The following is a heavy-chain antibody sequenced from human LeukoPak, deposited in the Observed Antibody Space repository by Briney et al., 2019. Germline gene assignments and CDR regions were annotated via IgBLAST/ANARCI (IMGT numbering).Heavy chain of an antibody. J-gene: IGHJ3*02. CDR3: AREVYSSSRPADAFDI. CDR1: GLSFSTYW. D-gene: IGHD6-13*01. Sequence: GGSLRLSCLGSGLSFSTYWMGWVRQAPGKGLEWVANIMQDGSEKNYVDSVKGRFTISRDNARNSLFLQMNSLGAEDTAVYYCAREVYSSSRPADAFDIWGQGTVVTVSS. CDR2: IMQDGSEK. V-gene: IGHV3-7*01.